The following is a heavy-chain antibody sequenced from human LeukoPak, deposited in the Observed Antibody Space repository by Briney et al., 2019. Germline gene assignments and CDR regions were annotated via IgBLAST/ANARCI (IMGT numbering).Heavy chain of an antibody. CDR1: GFTYSRYW. D-gene: IGHD3-3*01. Sequence: TGGSLRLSCAASGFTYSRYWMRWVRQAPGKGLEWVANVNQFGSEKYYVDSVKGRFTISRDNAKTSLYLQMNSLRADDTAVYYCASSYYGFWNWGQGTLVTVSS. J-gene: IGHJ4*02. V-gene: IGHV3-7*01. CDR3: ASSYYGFWN. CDR2: VNQFGSEK.